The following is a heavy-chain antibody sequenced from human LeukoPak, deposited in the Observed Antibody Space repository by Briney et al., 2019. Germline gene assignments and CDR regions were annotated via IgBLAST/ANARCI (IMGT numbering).Heavy chain of an antibody. D-gene: IGHD6-13*01. Sequence: SETLSLTCTVSGGSISSYYWSWIRQPPGKGLEWIGYIYYSGSTSYNPSLKSRVTISVDTSKNQFSLKLSSVTAADTAVYYCARHAEAAVGTDDAFDIWGQGTMVTVSS. J-gene: IGHJ3*02. CDR3: ARHAEAAVGTDDAFDI. CDR1: GGSISSYY. V-gene: IGHV4-59*08. CDR2: IYYSGST.